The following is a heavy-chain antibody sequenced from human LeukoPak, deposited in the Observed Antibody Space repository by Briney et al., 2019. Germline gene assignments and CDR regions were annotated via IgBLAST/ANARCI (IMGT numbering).Heavy chain of an antibody. V-gene: IGHV3-7*01. J-gene: IGHJ3*02. CDR1: GFTFSSYW. CDR2: IKQDGSEK. Sequence: PGGSLRLSCAASGFTFSSYWMSWVRQAPGKGLEWVANIKQDGSEKYYVDSVKGRFTISRDNAKNSLYLQMNSLRAEDTAVYYRARMRYFDWFDAFDIWGQGTMVTVSS. D-gene: IGHD3-9*01. CDR3: ARMRYFDWFDAFDI.